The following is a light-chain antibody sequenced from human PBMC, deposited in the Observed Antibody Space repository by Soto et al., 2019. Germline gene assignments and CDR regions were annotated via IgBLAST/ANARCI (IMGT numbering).Light chain of an antibody. CDR3: QQYNSYSEA. J-gene: IGKJ1*01. Sequence: DIQMTQSPSTLSGSVGDRVTITCRASQTISSWLAWYQQKPGQAPKPLIYNASTRKSGVPSRFSGSGSGTEFTLTNSSLQPDDFATYYCQQYNSYSEAFGQGTKVDI. CDR2: NAS. V-gene: IGKV1-5*03. CDR1: QTISSW.